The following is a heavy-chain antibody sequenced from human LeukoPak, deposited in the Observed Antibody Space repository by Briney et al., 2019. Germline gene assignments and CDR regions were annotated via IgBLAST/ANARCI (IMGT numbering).Heavy chain of an antibody. V-gene: IGHV3-74*01. CDR2: IHSDGSST. J-gene: IGHJ6*03. CDR3: ARDSSYYGHYMDV. Sequence: GESLRLSCPASGFTLSSKCIHCVRHPPGKGLVWVSRIHSDGSSTRSADSVKGRFTTSRDNAKNTLYLHMNSLRAEDTAVYYCARDSSYYGHYMDVWGKGTTVPVSS. CDR1: GFTLSSKC. D-gene: IGHD3-10*01.